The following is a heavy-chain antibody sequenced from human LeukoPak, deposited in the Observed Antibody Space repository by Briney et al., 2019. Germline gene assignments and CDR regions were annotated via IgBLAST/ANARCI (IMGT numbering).Heavy chain of an antibody. CDR1: GFTFSSYW. J-gene: IGHJ3*02. CDR2: INSDGSST. V-gene: IGHV3-74*01. D-gene: IGHD3-10*01. CDR3: AKGRGGYGSGRGAFDI. Sequence: PGGSLRLSCAASGFTFSSYWMHWVRQAPGKGLVWVSRINSDGSSTSYADSVKGRFTISRDNAKNSLYLQMNSLRAEDMALYYCAKGRGGYGSGRGAFDIWGQGTMVTVSS.